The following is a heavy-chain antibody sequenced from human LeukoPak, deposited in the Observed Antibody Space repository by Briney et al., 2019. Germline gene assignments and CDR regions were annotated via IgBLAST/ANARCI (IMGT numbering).Heavy chain of an antibody. D-gene: IGHD2-2*01. Sequence: GGSLKLSCAASGFTFSGSAMHWVRQASGKGLEWVGRIRSKANSYATAYAASVKGRFTISRDDSKNTAYLQLNSLKTEDTAVYYCTPPGFCSSTNCYGDYWGQGTLVTVSS. CDR2: IRSKANSYAT. CDR1: GFTFSGSA. CDR3: TPPGFCSSTNCYGDY. V-gene: IGHV3-73*01. J-gene: IGHJ4*02.